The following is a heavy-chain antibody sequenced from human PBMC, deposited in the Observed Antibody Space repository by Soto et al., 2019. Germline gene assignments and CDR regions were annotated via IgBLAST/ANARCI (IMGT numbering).Heavy chain of an antibody. D-gene: IGHD3-3*01. J-gene: IGHJ6*02. CDR3: ARGMGLDFWSGYHYYGMDV. CDR1: GGTFSSYA. Sequence: SVKVSCKASGGTFSSYAISWVRQAPGQGLEWMGGIIPIFGTANYTQKFQGRVTITADESTSTAYMELSSLRSEDTAVYYCARGMGLDFWSGYHYYGMDVWGQGTTVTVSS. V-gene: IGHV1-69*13. CDR2: IIPIFGTA.